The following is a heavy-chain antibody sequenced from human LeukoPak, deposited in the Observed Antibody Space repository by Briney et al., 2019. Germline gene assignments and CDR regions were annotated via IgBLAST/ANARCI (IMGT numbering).Heavy chain of an antibody. J-gene: IGHJ4*02. CDR1: GFTFDDYG. CDR2: ISGSGGLT. D-gene: IGHD2-2*01. V-gene: IGHV3-23*01. CDR3: ARDLRRDCSTTTCYAFDY. Sequence: PGGSLRLSCAASGFTFDDYGMSWVRQAPGKGLEWVSVISGSGGLTYYADSVKGRFTISRDNSKNTLYLQMNSLRADDTAVYYCARDLRRDCSTTTCYAFDYWGQGTLVTVSS.